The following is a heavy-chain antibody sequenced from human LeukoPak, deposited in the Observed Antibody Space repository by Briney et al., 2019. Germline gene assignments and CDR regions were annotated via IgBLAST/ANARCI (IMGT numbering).Heavy chain of an antibody. V-gene: IGHV3-66*01. Sequence: GGSLRLSCAASGLAVSSNYMSWVRQAPGKGLEWVSVIYSGGSTYYADSVKGRFTISRDNSKNTLYLQMNSLRAEDTAVYYCAGSRDGYIHFDYWGQGTLVTVSS. CDR2: IYSGGST. CDR3: AGSRDGYIHFDY. CDR1: GLAVSSNY. D-gene: IGHD5-24*01. J-gene: IGHJ4*02.